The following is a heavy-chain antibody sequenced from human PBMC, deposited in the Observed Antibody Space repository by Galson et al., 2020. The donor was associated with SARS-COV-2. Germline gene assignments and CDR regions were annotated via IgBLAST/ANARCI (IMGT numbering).Heavy chain of an antibody. CDR1: GFTFSDHN. J-gene: IGHJ2*01. V-gene: IGHV3-21*01. CDR2: ISGSGSYK. CDR3: ARDKGSGFQMHWYFDL. Sequence: GGSLRLSCAASGFTFSDHNMIWVRQAPGKGLEWDSSISGSGSYKYFADSVRGRFTISRENAANSVYLQLNSLSDEDTAVYYCARDKGSGFQMHWYFDLWGRGTLVSVSS. D-gene: IGHD2-15*01.